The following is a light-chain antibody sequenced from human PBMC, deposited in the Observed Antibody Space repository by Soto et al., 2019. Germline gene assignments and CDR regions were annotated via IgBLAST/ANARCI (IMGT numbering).Light chain of an antibody. CDR1: QIISSW. CDR3: QQYNSYSLT. CDR2: DAS. Sequence: DIQMTQSPSTLSASVGDRVTITCRASQIISSWLAGYQQKPGKSPKLLIYDASSLESGVPSRFSRGGSGTDFTLTTSSLPPDDFATYYCQQYNSYSLTFGGGTKVEI. J-gene: IGKJ4*01. V-gene: IGKV1-5*01.